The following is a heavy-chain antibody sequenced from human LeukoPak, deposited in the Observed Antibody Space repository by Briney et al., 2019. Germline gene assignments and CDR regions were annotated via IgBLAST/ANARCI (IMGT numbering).Heavy chain of an antibody. CDR3: AKYPFGDYLSYFDY. CDR2: ITGTGDST. CDR1: GFTFSSYA. J-gene: IGHJ4*02. V-gene: IGHV3-23*01. Sequence: GGSLRLSCAASGFTFSSYAMSWVRQAPGKGLEWVSSITGTGDSTSYADSVKGRFTISRDNSKNTLYLQMSSLRADDTAVYYCAKYPFGDYLSYFDYWGQGTLVTVSS. D-gene: IGHD2/OR15-2a*01.